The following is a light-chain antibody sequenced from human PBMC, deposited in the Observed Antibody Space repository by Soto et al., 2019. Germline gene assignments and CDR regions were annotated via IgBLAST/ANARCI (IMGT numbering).Light chain of an antibody. Sequence: EVVLAQSPGTLSLSPGERATLSCRASQSVSSSQLAWFQQKPGQAPRLLIYAASWRAAGIPDRFSGSGSGTDFTITISRLEPADFAVYYCQQYASAPRTFGGGTKVEIK. CDR3: QQYASAPRT. V-gene: IGKV3-20*01. J-gene: IGKJ4*01. CDR2: AAS. CDR1: QSVSSSQ.